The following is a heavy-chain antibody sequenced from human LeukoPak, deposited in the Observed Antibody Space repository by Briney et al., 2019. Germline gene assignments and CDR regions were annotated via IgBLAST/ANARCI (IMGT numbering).Heavy chain of an antibody. CDR2: LSGRVGST. Sequence: GGSLRLSQGACGFIFSPSDITWASQAPGKGLEWVSTLSGRVGSTYYADSVKGRFTISRDNYKNTLFLQVNSLLAGDTAPYSGATVHSPYYYLYYFDNWGQGTLVTVSS. D-gene: IGHD2/OR15-2a*01. V-gene: IGHV3-23*01. CDR1: GFIFSPSD. CDR3: ATVHSPYYYLYYFDN. J-gene: IGHJ4*02.